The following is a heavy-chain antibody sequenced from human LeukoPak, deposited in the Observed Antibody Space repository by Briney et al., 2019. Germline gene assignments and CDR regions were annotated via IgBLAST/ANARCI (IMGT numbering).Heavy chain of an antibody. J-gene: IGHJ4*02. Sequence: SETLSLTCTVSGGSISSSSYYWGWIRQPPGKGLEWMGSIYYSGSTYYNPSLKSRVTISVDTSKNQFSLKLSSVTAADTAVYYCARGLLYSSSWYVFDYWGQGTLVTVSS. V-gene: IGHV4-39*01. CDR3: ARGLLYSSSWYVFDY. CDR2: IYYSGST. D-gene: IGHD6-13*01. CDR1: GGSISSSSYY.